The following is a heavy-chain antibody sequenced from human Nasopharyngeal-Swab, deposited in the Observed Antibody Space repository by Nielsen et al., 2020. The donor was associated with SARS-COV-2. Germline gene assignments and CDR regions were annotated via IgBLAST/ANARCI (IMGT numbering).Heavy chain of an antibody. CDR2: ISSSSSTI. Sequence: GGSLRLSCAASGFTFSSYSMNWVRQAPGKGLEWVSYISSSSSTIYYADSVKGRLTISRDNAKNSLYLQMNSLRAEDTAVYYCAREEELGTAYYFDYWGQGTLVTVSS. CDR1: GFTFSSYS. D-gene: IGHD1-14*01. V-gene: IGHV3-48*01. CDR3: AREEELGTAYYFDY. J-gene: IGHJ4*02.